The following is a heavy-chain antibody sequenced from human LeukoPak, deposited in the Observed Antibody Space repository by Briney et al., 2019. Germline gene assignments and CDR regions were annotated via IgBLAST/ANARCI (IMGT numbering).Heavy chain of an antibody. CDR2: ISAYNGNT. Sequence: ASVKVSCKASGYTFTSCGISWVRQAPGQGLEWMGWISAYNGNTNYAQKLQGRVTMTTDTSTSTAYMELRSLRSDDTAVYYCARDPPRYHDILTGYFNYFDYWGQGTLVTVSS. D-gene: IGHD3-9*01. CDR1: GYTFTSCG. J-gene: IGHJ4*02. V-gene: IGHV1-18*01. CDR3: ARDPPRYHDILTGYFNYFDY.